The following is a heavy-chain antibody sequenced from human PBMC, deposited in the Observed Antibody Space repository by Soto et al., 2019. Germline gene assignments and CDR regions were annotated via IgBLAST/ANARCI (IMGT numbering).Heavy chain of an antibody. V-gene: IGHV1-69*13. CDR1: GGTFSSYA. CDR2: IIPIFGTA. Sequence: SVKVSCKASGGTFSSYAISWVRQAPGQGLEWMGGIIPIFGTANYAQKFQGRVTITAGESTSTAYMELSSLRSEDTAVYYCARGQGYCSGGSGYSGRTSPQNYYYYGMDVWGQGTTVTVSS. D-gene: IGHD2-15*01. J-gene: IGHJ6*02. CDR3: ARGQGYCSGGSGYSGRTSPQNYYYYGMDV.